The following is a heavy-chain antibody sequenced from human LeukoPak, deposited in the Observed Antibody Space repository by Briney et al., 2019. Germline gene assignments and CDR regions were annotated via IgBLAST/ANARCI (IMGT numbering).Heavy chain of an antibody. CDR1: GFNFDAYA. CDR3: AKDKAGTIVWYGRWAIGLFDY. J-gene: IGHJ4*02. D-gene: IGHD6-13*01. CDR2: ISADGGST. Sequence: GGSLRLSCAASGFNFDAYAMHWVRQAPGKGLQWVSLISADGGSTYYADSVKGRFTISRDNSINSLYLQMNSLTTEDTAFYYCAKDKAGTIVWYGRWAIGLFDYWGQGTLLTVSS. V-gene: IGHV3-43*02.